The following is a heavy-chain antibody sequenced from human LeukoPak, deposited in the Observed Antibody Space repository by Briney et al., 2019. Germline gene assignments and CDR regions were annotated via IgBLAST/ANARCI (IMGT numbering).Heavy chain of an antibody. J-gene: IGHJ5*02. D-gene: IGHD6-13*01. CDR1: GFTVSSNY. CDR2: IYSGGST. CDR3: AKRRYDTSSLDWFDP. Sequence: GGSLRLSCAASGFTVSSNYMSWVRQAPGKGLEWVSVIYSGGSTYYADSVKGRFTISRDNSKNTLYLQMNSLRAEDTAVYYCAKRRYDTSSLDWFDPWGQGTLVTVSS. V-gene: IGHV3-66*02.